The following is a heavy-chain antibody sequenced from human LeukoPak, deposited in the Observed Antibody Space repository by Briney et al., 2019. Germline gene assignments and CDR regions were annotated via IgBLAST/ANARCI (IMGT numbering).Heavy chain of an antibody. J-gene: IGHJ3*02. CDR2: ISGYDGNT. Sequence: GASVKVSCKASGGTFSSYTISWVRQAPGQGLEWMGWISGYDGNTNSAPNLQGRVSMTTDTSTSTAYMELRSLRSDDTAMYYCARAGVTPKTGDGFDIWGQGTMVTVSS. D-gene: IGHD4-23*01. CDR3: ARAGVTPKTGDGFDI. CDR1: GGTFSSYT. V-gene: IGHV1-18*01.